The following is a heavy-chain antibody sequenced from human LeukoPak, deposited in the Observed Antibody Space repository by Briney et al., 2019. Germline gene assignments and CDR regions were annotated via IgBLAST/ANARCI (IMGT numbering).Heavy chain of an antibody. J-gene: IGHJ3*02. CDR3: ARVDGPFDI. V-gene: IGHV4-34*01. CDR2: IYHTGST. D-gene: IGHD5-24*01. CDR1: GGSFSGYY. Sequence: KPSETLSLTCAVYGGSFSGYYWSWVRQPPGKGLEWIAYIYHTGSTYYNPSLRSRVIISVDTSKNQFSLKLSSMTAADMAVYYCARVDGPFDIWGQGTMVTVSS.